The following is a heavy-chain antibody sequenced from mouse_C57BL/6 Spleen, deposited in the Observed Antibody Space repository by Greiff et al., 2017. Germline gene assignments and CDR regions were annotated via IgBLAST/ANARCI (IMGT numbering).Heavy chain of an antibody. Sequence: VQLQQSGPELVKPGASVKIPCKASGYTFTDYNMDWVKQSHGKSLEWIGDINPNNGGTIYNQKFKGKATVTVDTSSSTAYMELRSLTSEDTAVYYCARYSYYFDYWGQGTTLTVSS. CDR1: GYTFTDYN. J-gene: IGHJ2*01. V-gene: IGHV1-18*01. CDR2: INPNNGGT. CDR3: ARYSYYFDY.